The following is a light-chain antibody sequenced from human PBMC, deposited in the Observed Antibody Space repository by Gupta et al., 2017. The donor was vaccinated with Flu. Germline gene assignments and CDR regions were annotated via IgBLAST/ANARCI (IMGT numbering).Light chain of an antibody. J-gene: IGKJ5*01. CDR2: DAS. CDR3: QQRSNWLLT. V-gene: IGKV3-11*01. Sequence: EIVLTQSPATLSLSPGERATLSCRASQSVTYYLAWYQQKPGQAPRLLIYDASNRATGIPPRFSGSGSGTDFTLTISSREPEDSAVYYCQQRSNWLLTFGQGTRLEIK. CDR1: QSVTYY.